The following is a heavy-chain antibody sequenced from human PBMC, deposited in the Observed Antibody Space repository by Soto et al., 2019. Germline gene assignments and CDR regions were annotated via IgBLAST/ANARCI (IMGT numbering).Heavy chain of an antibody. CDR1: GFTFSSYD. V-gene: IGHV3-13*01. J-gene: IGHJ4*02. D-gene: IGHD2-2*01. CDR2: IGTAGDT. CDR3: ARGRICSSTSCYVGGDEFDY. Sequence: GGSLRLSCAASGFTFSSYDMHWVRQATGKGLEWVSAIGTAGDTYYPGSVKGRFTISRENAKNSWYLQMNSLRAGDTAVYYCARGRICSSTSCYVGGDEFDYWGQGTLVTVSS.